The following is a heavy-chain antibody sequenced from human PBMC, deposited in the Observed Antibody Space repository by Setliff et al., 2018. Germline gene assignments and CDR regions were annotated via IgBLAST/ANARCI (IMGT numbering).Heavy chain of an antibody. D-gene: IGHD2-21*01. CDR2: IRYEGSNK. CDR1: GFIFNSYG. CDR3: ASGDWFYFDC. Sequence: GGSLRLSCTASGFIFNSYGMYWVRQAPGKGPEWVASIRYEGSNKQYGDSVKGRFTISRDTAKNSVYLQMNSLRAEDTGVYYCASGDWFYFDCWGQGTLVTVSS. V-gene: IGHV3-30*02. J-gene: IGHJ4*02.